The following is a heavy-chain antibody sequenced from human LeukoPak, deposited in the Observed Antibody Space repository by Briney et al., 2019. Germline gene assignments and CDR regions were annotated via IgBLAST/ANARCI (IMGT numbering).Heavy chain of an antibody. J-gene: IGHJ4*02. D-gene: IGHD6-13*01. CDR3: ARDVISATDDDY. V-gene: IGHV3-48*02. CDR1: GFTFSTSN. Sequence: GGSLRLPCAASGFTFSTSNMNWVRQAPGKGLEWVSYISRSSSTIYYADSVKGRFTMSRDNAKNSLYLQMNSLRDEDTAVYYCARDVISATDDDYWGQGTLVTVSS. CDR2: ISRSSSTI.